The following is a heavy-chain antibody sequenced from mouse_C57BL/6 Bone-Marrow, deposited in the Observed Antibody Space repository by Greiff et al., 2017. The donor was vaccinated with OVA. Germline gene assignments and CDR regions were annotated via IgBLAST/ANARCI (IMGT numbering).Heavy chain of an antibody. Sequence: VQLQQPGAELVKPGASVKLSCKASGYTFTSYWMQWVKQRPGQGLEWIGEIDPSDSYTNYNQKFKGKATLTVDTSSSTAYMQLSSLTSEDSAVYYCARSYGGYYDYFDYWGQGTTLTVSS. CDR2: IDPSDSYT. D-gene: IGHD2-3*01. J-gene: IGHJ2*01. CDR3: ARSYGGYYDYFDY. V-gene: IGHV1-50*01. CDR1: GYTFTSYW.